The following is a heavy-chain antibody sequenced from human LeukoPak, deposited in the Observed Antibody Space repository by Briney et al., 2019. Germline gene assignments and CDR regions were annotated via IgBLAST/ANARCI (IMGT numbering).Heavy chain of an antibody. CDR3: ARDQAAVVGFEAYGRDV. J-gene: IGHJ6*02. CDR2: INPSGGST. D-gene: IGHD6-19*01. V-gene: IGHV1-46*01. Sequence: ASVKVSCKASGYTFTSYYMHWVRQAPGQGLEWMGIINPSGGSTSYAQKFQGRVTMTRDTSTSKVYMELSSLRSAETAVYYCARDQAAVVGFEAYGRDVWGQGTTVTVSS. CDR1: GYTFTSYY.